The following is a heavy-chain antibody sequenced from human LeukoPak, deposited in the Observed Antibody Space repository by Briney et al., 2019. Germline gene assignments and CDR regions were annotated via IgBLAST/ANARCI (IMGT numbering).Heavy chain of an antibody. D-gene: IGHD6-13*01. CDR2: IIPIFGTA. Sequence: SVKVSCKASGGTFSSYAISWVRQAPGQGLEWMGGIIPIFGTANYAQKFQGRVTITTDESTSTAYMELSSLRSEDTAVYYCARDLVAYSSSWEGPDYWGQGTLVTVSS. J-gene: IGHJ4*02. CDR1: GGTFSSYA. CDR3: ARDLVAYSSSWEGPDY. V-gene: IGHV1-69*05.